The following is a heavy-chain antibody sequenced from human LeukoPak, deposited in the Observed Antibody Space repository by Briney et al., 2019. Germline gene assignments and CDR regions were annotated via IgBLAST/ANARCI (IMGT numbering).Heavy chain of an antibody. D-gene: IGHD6-19*01. J-gene: IGHJ4*02. Sequence: GGSLRLSCAVSGFTLSSYAMSWVRQAPGKGLEWVSVINTSGSGTFYADSVKGRFTISRDSSKNTLYLQMNSLRAEVTAVYYCAKGVWDSSGWYLDYWGQGTLVTVSS. V-gene: IGHV3-23*05. CDR2: INTSGSGT. CDR1: GFTLSSYA. CDR3: AKGVWDSSGWYLDY.